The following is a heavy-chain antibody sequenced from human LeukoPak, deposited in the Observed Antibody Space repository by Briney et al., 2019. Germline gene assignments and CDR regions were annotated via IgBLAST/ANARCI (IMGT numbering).Heavy chain of an antibody. D-gene: IGHD3-22*01. V-gene: IGHV3-7*01. CDR1: GFSFSTYW. J-gene: IGHJ4*02. Sequence: GGSLRLSCAASGFSFSTYWLSWASQARGKGLEGVADIKQDGSEKYYVDFVKGRFTISRDNAKNSLSQQMNSLGAEDTAVYYCARDLYRIVVVPHYFDYWGQGTLVTVSS. CDR3: ARDLYRIVVVPHYFDY. CDR2: IKQDGSEK.